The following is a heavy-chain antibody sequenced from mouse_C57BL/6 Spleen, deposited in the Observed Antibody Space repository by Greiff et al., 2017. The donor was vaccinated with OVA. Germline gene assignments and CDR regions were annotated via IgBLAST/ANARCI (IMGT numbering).Heavy chain of an antibody. D-gene: IGHD4-1*01. CDR2: IDPETGGT. CDR3: TRRVGTKFDY. J-gene: IGHJ2*01. V-gene: IGHV1-15*01. CDR1: GYTFTDYE. Sequence: QVQLQQSGAELVRPGASVTLSCKASGYTFTDYEMHWVKQTPVHGLEWIGAIDPETGGTAYNQKFKGKAILTADKSSSTAYMELRSLTSEDSAVYYCTRRVGTKFDYWGQGTTLTVSS.